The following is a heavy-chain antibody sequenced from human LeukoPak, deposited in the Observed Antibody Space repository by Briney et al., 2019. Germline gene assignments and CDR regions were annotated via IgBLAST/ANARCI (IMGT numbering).Heavy chain of an antibody. CDR3: ARRRGVAAAGAYYYYMDV. D-gene: IGHD6-13*01. CDR1: GGSINGYY. J-gene: IGHJ6*03. Sequence: SETLSLACTVSGGSINGYYWSWIRQPPGKGLEWIGYIYYTGSTNYKPSLKSRVTISVDTSKNRFSLRLSSVTAADTAVYYCARRRGVAAAGAYYYYMDVWGKGTTVTVSS. CDR2: IYYTGST. V-gene: IGHV4-59*01.